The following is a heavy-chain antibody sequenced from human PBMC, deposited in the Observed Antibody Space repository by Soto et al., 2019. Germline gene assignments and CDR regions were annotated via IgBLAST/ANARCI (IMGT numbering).Heavy chain of an antibody. J-gene: IGHJ6*03. CDR3: ARDSGEQLVRRGFYYYYMDV. D-gene: IGHD6-6*01. CDR2: IRKKAYSYTT. CDR1: GFTFSDHY. Sequence: EVQLVESGGGLVQPGGSLRLSCLASGFTFSDHYMDWVRQAPGKGLEWVGRIRKKAYSYTTEYAASVKDRFTISRDDSRSSVYLQMNSLKDEDTAVYYCARDSGEQLVRRGFYYYYMDVWGKGTTVTVSS. V-gene: IGHV3-72*01.